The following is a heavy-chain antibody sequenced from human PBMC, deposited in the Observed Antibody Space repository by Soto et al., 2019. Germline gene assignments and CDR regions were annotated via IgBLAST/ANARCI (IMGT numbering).Heavy chain of an antibody. J-gene: IGHJ2*01. D-gene: IGHD4-17*01. Sequence: QVQLVQSGAEVKKPGSSVKVSCNASGGTFSSYAISWVRQAPGQGLEWMGGIIPIFGTANYAQKFQGRVTITADESTSTAYMELSSLRSEDTAVYYCARPRGDYGDYVGYCDLWGRGTLVTVSS. CDR3: ARPRGDYGDYVGYCDL. CDR1: GGTFSSYA. CDR2: IIPIFGTA. V-gene: IGHV1-69*01.